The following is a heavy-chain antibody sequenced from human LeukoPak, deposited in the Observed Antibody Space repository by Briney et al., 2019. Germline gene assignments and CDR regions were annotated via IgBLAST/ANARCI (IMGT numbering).Heavy chain of an antibody. CDR3: ARRYCSSTSCYYSDY. V-gene: IGHV5-51*01. CDR2: IYPGDSDT. D-gene: IGHD2-2*01. J-gene: IGHJ4*02. Sequence: SGASLQISCKGSGYSFTTYWIGWVRQLPGKGLEWMGSIYPGDSDTRYSPSFQGQVTISADKSISTAYLQWSSLKASDTAMYYCARRYCSSTSCYYSDYWGQGTLVTVSS. CDR1: GYSFTTYW.